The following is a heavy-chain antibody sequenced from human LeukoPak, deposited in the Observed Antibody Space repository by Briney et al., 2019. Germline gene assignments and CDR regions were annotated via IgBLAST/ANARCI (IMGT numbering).Heavy chain of an antibody. Sequence: GGSLRLSCAASGFTVSSNFMGWVRQAPGKGLECVSLIYSGGSSYYADSVKGRFTISRDNSKNTLYLQMNSLRAEDTAVYYCASGGGAAFDIWGQGTMVTVSS. CDR3: ASGGGAAFDI. D-gene: IGHD3-16*01. CDR2: IYSGGSS. J-gene: IGHJ3*02. V-gene: IGHV3-53*01. CDR1: GFTVSSNF.